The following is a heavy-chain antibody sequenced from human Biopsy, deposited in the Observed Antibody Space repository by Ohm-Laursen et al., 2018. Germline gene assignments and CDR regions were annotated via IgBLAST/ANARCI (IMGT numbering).Heavy chain of an antibody. CDR2: INGSGGST. J-gene: IGHJ5*02. CDR3: ARDLYDFCGGCPFDP. CDR1: GFTFSSHA. Sequence: SLRLSRTVSGFTFSSHAMSWVRQAPGKGLECVSVINGSGGSTYYADPVKGRFTISRDNSKNTLYLQMNSLRAEDTAMYYCARDLYDFCGGCPFDPWGQGTLVTVS. V-gene: IGHV3-23*01. D-gene: IGHD3-3*01.